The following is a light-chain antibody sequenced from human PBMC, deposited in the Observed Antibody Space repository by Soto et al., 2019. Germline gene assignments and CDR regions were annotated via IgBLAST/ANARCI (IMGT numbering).Light chain of an antibody. CDR2: GAS. Sequence: EIVMTQSPATLSLYPGERATLSCRASQSVSSNLVWFQQKPGQAPRLLTYGASTRAPGIPARFSGSGSGTEFTLTISSLQSEDFAVYYCQHYISWPITFGQGTRLEIK. J-gene: IGKJ5*01. V-gene: IGKV3-15*01. CDR3: QHYISWPIT. CDR1: QSVSSN.